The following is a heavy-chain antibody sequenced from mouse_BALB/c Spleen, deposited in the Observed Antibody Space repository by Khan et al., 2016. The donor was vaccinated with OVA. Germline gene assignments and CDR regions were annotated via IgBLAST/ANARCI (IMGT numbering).Heavy chain of an antibody. V-gene: IGHV14-3*02. Sequence: VQLKESGAELVKPGASVKLSCSASGFNIKDTYIHWVKQRPEQGLEWIGRIDPPNDDSKYGPKFQDKATLTAATSSNTVYLQLSSLTSEDTAVYYCATVYGNPLAYWGQGTLVSVSA. D-gene: IGHD2-1*01. CDR1: GFNIKDTY. CDR2: IDPPNDDS. J-gene: IGHJ3*01. CDR3: ATVYGNPLAY.